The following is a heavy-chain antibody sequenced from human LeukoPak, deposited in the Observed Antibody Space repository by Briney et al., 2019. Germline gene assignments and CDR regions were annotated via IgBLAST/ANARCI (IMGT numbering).Heavy chain of an antibody. CDR2: IYSGGSA. CDR1: GFTVSSNY. Sequence: GGSLRLSCAASGFTVSSNYMSWVRQAPGKGLDWVSIIYSGGSAYYADSVKGRFTISTDNSKNTLYLQMNSLRAEDTAVYYCARGVVGAVNWFDPWGQGTLVTVSS. J-gene: IGHJ5*02. D-gene: IGHD2-15*01. CDR3: ARGVVGAVNWFDP. V-gene: IGHV3-53*01.